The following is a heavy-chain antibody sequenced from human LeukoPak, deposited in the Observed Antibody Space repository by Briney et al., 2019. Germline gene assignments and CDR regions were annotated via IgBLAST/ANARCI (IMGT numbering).Heavy chain of an antibody. Sequence: ASVKVSCKASGYTFTGYYMHWVRQAPGQGLEWMGWINPNNGDTNYAQRFQARVTTARDTSINTAYMEIISLKSDDTAVYYCAREAAYYDLNGKGDDAFDLWGQGTMVIVSS. CDR1: GYTFTGYY. CDR2: INPNNGDT. CDR3: AREAAYYDLNGKGDDAFDL. D-gene: IGHD3-22*01. J-gene: IGHJ3*01. V-gene: IGHV1-2*02.